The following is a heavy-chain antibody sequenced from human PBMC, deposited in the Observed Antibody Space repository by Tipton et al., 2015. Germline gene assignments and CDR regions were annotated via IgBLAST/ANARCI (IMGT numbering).Heavy chain of an antibody. V-gene: IGHV3-48*03. CDR1: GFTFGTYE. CDR2: ISSSGSTQ. CDR3: AREGGGYSASWYVGYFDY. J-gene: IGHJ4*02. D-gene: IGHD6-13*01. Sequence: SLRLSCAASGFTFGTYEMNWVRQAPGKGLEWISYISSSGSTQYYADSVKGRFTISRDNSKNTLYLQMNSLRPEDTAVYYCAREGGGYSASWYVGYFDYWGQGTLVTVSS.